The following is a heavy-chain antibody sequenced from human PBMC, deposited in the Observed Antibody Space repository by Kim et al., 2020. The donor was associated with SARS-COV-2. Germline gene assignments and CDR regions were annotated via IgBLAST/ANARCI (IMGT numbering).Heavy chain of an antibody. J-gene: IGHJ4*02. CDR2: ISYDGSSK. CDR1: GVTFSTYG. V-gene: IGHV3-30*18. D-gene: IGHD6-19*01. CDR3: AKSPIAVIGSYFES. Sequence: GGSLRLSCAASGVTFSTYGMHWVRQAPGKGLEWVAVISYDGSSKYSADSVKGRFTISRDNSKNTLYLDMNNLRSEDTAVYFCAKSPIAVIGSYFESWGQGTLVPVSS.